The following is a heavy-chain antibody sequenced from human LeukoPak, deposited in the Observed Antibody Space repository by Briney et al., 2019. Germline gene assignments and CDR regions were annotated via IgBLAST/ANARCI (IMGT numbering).Heavy chain of an antibody. Sequence: PSETLSLTCTVSGGSISTYYWSWIRQPPGKGLEWIGYIHYSGSTNYNPSLKSRATISVDTSKNQFSLRLSSVTAADTAVYYCARMGGYSGYATHWGQGNLVTVSS. CDR1: GGSISTYY. V-gene: IGHV4-59*08. J-gene: IGHJ4*02. CDR2: IHYSGST. D-gene: IGHD5-12*01. CDR3: ARMGGYSGYATH.